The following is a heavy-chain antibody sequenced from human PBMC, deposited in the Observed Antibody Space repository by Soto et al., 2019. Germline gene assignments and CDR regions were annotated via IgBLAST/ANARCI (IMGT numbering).Heavy chain of an antibody. Sequence: PGGSLRLSCAASGFTFDDYAMHWARQAPGKGLEWVSGISWNSGSIGYADSVKGRFTISRDNAKNSLYLQMNSLRAEDTALYYFSKDQYCSGGSCYSSFDYWGQGTLVTVSS. CDR3: SKDQYCSGGSCYSSFDY. D-gene: IGHD2-15*01. J-gene: IGHJ4*02. CDR2: ISWNSGSI. CDR1: GFTFDDYA. V-gene: IGHV3-9*01.